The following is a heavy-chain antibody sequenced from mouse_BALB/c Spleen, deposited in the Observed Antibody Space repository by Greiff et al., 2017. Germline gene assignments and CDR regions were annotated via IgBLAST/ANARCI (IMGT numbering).Heavy chain of an antibody. D-gene: IGHD2-1*01. Sequence: EVQLVESGAELVKPGASVKLSCTASGFNIKDTYMHWVKQRPEQGLEWIGRIDPANGNTKYDPKFQGKATITADTSSNTAYLQLSSLTSEDTAVYYCARRNGNYLYAMDYWGQGTSVTVSS. CDR1: GFNIKDTY. J-gene: IGHJ4*01. CDR3: ARRNGNYLYAMDY. V-gene: IGHV14-3*02. CDR2: IDPANGNT.